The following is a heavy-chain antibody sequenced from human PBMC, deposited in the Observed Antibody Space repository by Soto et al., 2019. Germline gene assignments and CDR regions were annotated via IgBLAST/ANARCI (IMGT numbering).Heavy chain of an antibody. V-gene: IGHV3-23*01. CDR1: GFTFNAYA. J-gene: IGHJ4*02. CDR2: IGGSGGNR. CDR3: ARVASDYINSVDN. Sequence: EVQLLESGGGLVQPGGSLRLSCAASGFTFNAYAMTWVRQAPGKGLEWVSAIGGSGGNRYYADSVRGRFTISRDNSKDPVDLQMNSLRVEDTAVYYCARVASDYINSVDNWGQGILVTVSS. D-gene: IGHD4-4*01.